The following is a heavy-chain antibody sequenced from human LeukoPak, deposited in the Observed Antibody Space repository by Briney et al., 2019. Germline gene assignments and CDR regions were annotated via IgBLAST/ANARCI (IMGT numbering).Heavy chain of an antibody. CDR3: ARRKDYYDSSGYYNWFDP. Sequence: KPSETLSLICTVSGGSISSHYWSWVRQPPGMGLEWIGYIYYSGSTYNNPSLKSRVTISVDTSKNQFSLKLSSVTAADTAVYYCARRKDYYDSSGYYNWFDPWGQGTLVTVSS. CDR2: IYYSGST. D-gene: IGHD3-22*01. J-gene: IGHJ5*02. CDR1: GGSISSHY. V-gene: IGHV4-59*11.